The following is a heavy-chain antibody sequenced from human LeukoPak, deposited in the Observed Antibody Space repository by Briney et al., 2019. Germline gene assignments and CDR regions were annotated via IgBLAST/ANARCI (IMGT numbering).Heavy chain of an antibody. Sequence: SETLSLTCTVSGGSISSYYWSWIRQPPGKGLEWIGYIYYSGSTNYNPSLKSRVTISVDTSKNQFSLRLSSVTAADTAVYYCAREVEEYSSSVGFDYWGQGTLVTVSS. CDR1: GGSISSYY. J-gene: IGHJ4*02. D-gene: IGHD6-6*01. CDR3: AREVEEYSSSVGFDY. CDR2: IYYSGST. V-gene: IGHV4-59*01.